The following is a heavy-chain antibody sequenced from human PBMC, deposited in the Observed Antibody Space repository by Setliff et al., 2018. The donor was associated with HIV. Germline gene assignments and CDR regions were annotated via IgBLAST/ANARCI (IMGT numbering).Heavy chain of an antibody. CDR1: GYTFINYA. CDR2: INTNTGSP. J-gene: IGHJ5*02. Sequence: ASVKVSCMASGYTFINYAMNWVRQAPGQGLEWMGWINTNTGSPTYAQAFTGRFVFSVDTSVTTAYLQISSLKAEDTAVYYCARALYGDYGGDINWFDPWGQGTLVTVSS. V-gene: IGHV7-4-1*02. D-gene: IGHD4-17*01. CDR3: ARALYGDYGGDINWFDP.